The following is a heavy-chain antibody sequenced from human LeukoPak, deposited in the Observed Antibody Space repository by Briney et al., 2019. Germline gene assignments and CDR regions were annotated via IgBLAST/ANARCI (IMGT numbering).Heavy chain of an antibody. CDR3: AEDLVTTDYYYGMDV. D-gene: IGHD4-11*01. J-gene: IGHJ6*02. V-gene: IGHV3-30*18. CDR2: ISYDGSNK. Sequence: GGSLRLSCAASGFTFSSYGMHWVRQAPGKGLEWVAVISYDGSNKYYADSVKGRFTISRDNSKNTLYLQMNSLRAEDTAVYYCAEDLVTTDYYYGMDVWGQGTTVTVSS. CDR1: GFTFSSYG.